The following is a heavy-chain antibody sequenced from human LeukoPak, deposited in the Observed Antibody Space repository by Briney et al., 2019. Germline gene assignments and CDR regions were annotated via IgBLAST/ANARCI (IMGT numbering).Heavy chain of an antibody. V-gene: IGHV1-8*03. CDR2: MNPNSGNT. CDR1: GYTFTSYA. Sequence: ASVKVSCKASGYTFTSYAMNWVRQATGQGLEWMGWMNPNSGNTGYAQKFQGRVTITRNTSISTAYMELSSLRSEDTAVYYCAKDLGGDCYLDYWGQGTLVTVSS. J-gene: IGHJ4*02. D-gene: IGHD2-21*02. CDR3: AKDLGGDCYLDY.